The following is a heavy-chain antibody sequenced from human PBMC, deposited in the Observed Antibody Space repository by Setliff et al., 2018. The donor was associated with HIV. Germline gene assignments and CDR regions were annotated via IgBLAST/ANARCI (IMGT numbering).Heavy chain of an antibody. D-gene: IGHD1-26*01. Sequence: GASVKVSCKASGYTFTSHGMNWVRQAPGQGLEWMGWTYIGATNYAQKFRDRLTVTTDTSTSTAYMELRSLSPDDTAVYYCATGGGQSFDYWGQGTLVTVSS. CDR2: TYIGAT. V-gene: IGHV1-18*04. CDR1: GYTFTSHG. J-gene: IGHJ4*02. CDR3: ATGGGQSFDY.